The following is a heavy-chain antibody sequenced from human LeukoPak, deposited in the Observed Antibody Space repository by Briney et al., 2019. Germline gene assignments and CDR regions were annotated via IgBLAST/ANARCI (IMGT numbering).Heavy chain of an antibody. Sequence: GASVTVSCKASGGTFTKYVISWVREAPGQGLEWMGRFIPVHDTANYAHKSQGRVILTADKSTSTAYMELTSLRSEDTAVYYCAMLGVIPDWGQGTLITVSS. V-gene: IGHV1-69*10. J-gene: IGHJ1*01. CDR3: AMLGVIPD. CDR2: FIPVHDTA. CDR1: GGTFTKYV. D-gene: IGHD2-21*01.